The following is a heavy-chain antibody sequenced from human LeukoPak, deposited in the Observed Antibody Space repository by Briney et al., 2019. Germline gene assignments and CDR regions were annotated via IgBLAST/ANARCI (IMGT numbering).Heavy chain of an antibody. D-gene: IGHD3-3*01. CDR3: ARVATIFGVGPYMDV. CDR1: GYTFTSYG. V-gene: IGHV1-18*01. Sequence: GASVKVSCKASGYTFTSYGISWVRQAPGQGLEWMGWISAYNGNTNYAQKLQGRVTMTTDTSTSTAYMELRSLRSDDTAVYYCARVATIFGVGPYMDVWGKGTTVTVSS. J-gene: IGHJ6*03. CDR2: ISAYNGNT.